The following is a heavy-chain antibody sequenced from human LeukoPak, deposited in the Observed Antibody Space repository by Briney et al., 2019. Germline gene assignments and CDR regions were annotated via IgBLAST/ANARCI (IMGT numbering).Heavy chain of an antibody. CDR2: ISGSGGST. V-gene: IGHV3-23*01. CDR3: AKIMDPTYYYYYMDV. D-gene: IGHD3-16*01. Sequence: PGGSLRLSCAASGFTFSSYAMSWVRQAPGKGLEWVSAISGSGGSTYYADSVKGRFTFSRDNSKNMLYLQMNSLRAEDTALYYCAKIMDPTYYYYYMDVWGKGTTVTVSS. CDR1: GFTFSSYA. J-gene: IGHJ6*03.